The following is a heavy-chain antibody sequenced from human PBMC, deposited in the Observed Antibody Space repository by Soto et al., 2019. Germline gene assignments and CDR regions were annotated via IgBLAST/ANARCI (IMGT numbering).Heavy chain of an antibody. CDR1: GGSFSGYY. J-gene: IGHJ5*02. V-gene: IGHV4-34*01. Sequence: PSETLSLTCAVYGGSFSGYYWSWIRQPPGKGLEWIGEINHSGSTNYNPSLKSRVNISVDTSKNQFSLKLSSVTAADTAVYYCARKKNTAAGTRRYNWSDPWGQGTLVTVSS. CDR2: INHSGST. CDR3: ARKKNTAAGTRRYNWSDP. D-gene: IGHD6-13*01.